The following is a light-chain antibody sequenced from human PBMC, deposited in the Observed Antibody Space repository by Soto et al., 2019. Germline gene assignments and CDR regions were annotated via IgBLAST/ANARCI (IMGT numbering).Light chain of an antibody. CDR2: EVS. J-gene: IGLJ1*01. CDR3: SSYTTSNTPLYV. CDR1: SNDVGGYNY. V-gene: IGLV2-14*01. Sequence: QSALTQPRSVSGSPGQSVTISCTGTSNDVGGYNYVSWYQQHPGKAPKLMIYEVSNRPSGVSNRFSGSQSGNTASLTISGLQAEDEANYYCSSYTTSNTPLYVFGTGTKLTVL.